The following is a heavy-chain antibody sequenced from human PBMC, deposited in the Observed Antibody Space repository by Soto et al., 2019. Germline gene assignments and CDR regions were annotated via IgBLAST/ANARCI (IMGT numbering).Heavy chain of an antibody. D-gene: IGHD5-18*01. CDR1: GGSISSSSYY. CDR2: IYYSGST. V-gene: IGHV4-31*03. CDR3: ARVARYSYGGVTRFDP. J-gene: IGHJ5*02. Sequence: PSETLSLTCTVSGGSISSSSYYWGWIRQSPGKGLEWIGYIYYSGSTYYNPSLKSRVTISVDTSKNQFSLKLSSVTAADTAVYYCARVARYSYGGVTRFDPWGQGTLVTVSS.